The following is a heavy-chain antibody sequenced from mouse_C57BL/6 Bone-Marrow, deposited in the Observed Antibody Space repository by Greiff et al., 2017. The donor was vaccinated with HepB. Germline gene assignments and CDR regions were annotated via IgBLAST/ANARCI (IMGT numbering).Heavy chain of an antibody. J-gene: IGHJ2*03. CDR3: ARELRLGDYVCY. CDR2: IDPSDSYT. Sequence: QVQLPQPGAELVMPGASVKLSCKASGYTFTSYWMHWVKQRPGQGLEWIGEIDPSDSYTNYNQKFKGKSTLTVDKSSSTAYMQLSSLTSEDSAVYYCARELRLGDYVCYWGQGTSLTV. CDR1: GYTFTSYW. V-gene: IGHV1-69*01. D-gene: IGHD3-2*02.